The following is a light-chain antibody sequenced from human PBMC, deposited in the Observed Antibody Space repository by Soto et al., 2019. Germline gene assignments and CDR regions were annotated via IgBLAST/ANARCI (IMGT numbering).Light chain of an antibody. CDR1: SGTIASFY. CDR3: QSYDTTNHVV. V-gene: IGLV6-57*04. Sequence: NFMLTQPQSVSESTGKTVTLSCTRSSGTIASFYVQWYQQRPGSAPTTVIFEDNRRPSGVPDRFSGSIDSSSNSASLTISGLQTEDEADYYCQSYDTTNHVVFGGGTKLTVL. J-gene: IGLJ2*01. CDR2: EDN.